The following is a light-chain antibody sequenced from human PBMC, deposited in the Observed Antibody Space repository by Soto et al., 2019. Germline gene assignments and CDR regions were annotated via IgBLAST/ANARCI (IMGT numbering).Light chain of an antibody. Sequence: DIQMTQSPSSLSASIGDRITITCRASQGIRNDLGWYQQKPGQAPKRLIYSASSLESGVPSRFSGSGSGREFTLTITSLQPEDFATYYCLQHNTYPPAFGQGTKLEIK. CDR2: SAS. CDR1: QGIRND. V-gene: IGKV1-17*01. CDR3: LQHNTYPPA. J-gene: IGKJ2*01.